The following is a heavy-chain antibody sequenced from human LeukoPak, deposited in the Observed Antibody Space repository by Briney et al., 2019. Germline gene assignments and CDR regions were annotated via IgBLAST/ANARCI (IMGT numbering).Heavy chain of an antibody. CDR2: IVPGSGNT. D-gene: IGHD3-3*01. J-gene: IGHJ3*02. V-gene: IGHV1-58*02. CDR3: AATYYDFWSDYRINVCDI. Sequence: ISVKVSCKASGFTFTSYAMQWVRQARGQRLEWMGWIVPGSGNTNYAQKFQERVTITRDMSTSTAYMELSSLRSEDTAVYYCAATYYDFWSDYRINVCDICGQGTMVTVSS. CDR1: GFTFTSYA.